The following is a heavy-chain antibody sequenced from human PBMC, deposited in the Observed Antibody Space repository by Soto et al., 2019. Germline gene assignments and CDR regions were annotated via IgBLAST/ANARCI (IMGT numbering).Heavy chain of an antibody. CDR3: ARDRITIFGVVGTLYYYGMDV. D-gene: IGHD3-3*01. Sequence: ASVKVSCKASGYTFTSYGISWVLQAPGQGLEWMGWISAYNGNTNYAQKLQGRVTMTTDTSTSTAYMELRSLRSDDTAVYYCARDRITIFGVVGTLYYYGMDVWGQGTTVTVSS. J-gene: IGHJ6*02. V-gene: IGHV1-18*01. CDR1: GYTFTSYG. CDR2: ISAYNGNT.